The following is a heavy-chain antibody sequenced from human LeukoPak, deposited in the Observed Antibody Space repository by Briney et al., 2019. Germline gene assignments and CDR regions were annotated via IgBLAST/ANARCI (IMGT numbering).Heavy chain of an antibody. CDR2: IYYSGST. J-gene: IGHJ5*02. CDR3: ARHSGLPWFDP. D-gene: IGHD1-26*01. CDR1: GGSISSSSYY. Sequence: SETLSLTYTVSGGSISSSSYYWGWIRQPPGKGLEWIGSIYYSGSTYYNPSLKSRVTISVDTSKNQFSLKLSSVTAADTAVYYCARHSGLPWFDPWGQGPLVTVSS. V-gene: IGHV4-39*01.